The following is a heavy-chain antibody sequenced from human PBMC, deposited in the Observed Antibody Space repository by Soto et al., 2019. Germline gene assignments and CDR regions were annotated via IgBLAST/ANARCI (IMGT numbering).Heavy chain of an antibody. Sequence: EVQLLESGGGLVQPGGSLRLSCAASGFTFSSYAMSWVRQAPGKGLEWVSTIGAGGADTHYADSVKGRLTISRDNSNNALHLQMDSLRAGDTAVYYCARDHSSGSYDLLGWFDPWGQGTLVTVSS. CDR2: IGAGGADT. J-gene: IGHJ5*02. CDR1: GFTFSSYA. CDR3: ARDHSSGSYDLLGWFDP. V-gene: IGHV3-23*01. D-gene: IGHD3-10*01.